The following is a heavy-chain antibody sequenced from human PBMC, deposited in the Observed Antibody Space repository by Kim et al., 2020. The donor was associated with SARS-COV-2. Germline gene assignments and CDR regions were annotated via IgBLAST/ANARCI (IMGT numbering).Heavy chain of an antibody. V-gene: IGHV3-23*01. CDR2: IRGRGGSP. J-gene: IGHJ4*02. CDR3: AKSTPGRTMIVVVITTPFDY. CDR1: GFTFSSYA. D-gene: IGHD3-22*01. Sequence: GGSLRLSCAASGFTFSSYAMSWVRQAPGKGLEWVSAIRGRGGSPYYADSVKGRFTISRDNSKNTLYLQMNSLRAEDTAVYYCAKSTPGRTMIVVVITTPFDYWGQGTLVTVSS.